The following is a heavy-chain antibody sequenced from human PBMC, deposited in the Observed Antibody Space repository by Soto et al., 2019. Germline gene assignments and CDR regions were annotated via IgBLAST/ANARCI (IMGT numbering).Heavy chain of an antibody. V-gene: IGHV4-59*01. CDR1: GGSISTYY. J-gene: IGHJ6*02. Sequence: SSETLSLTCTVSGGSISTYYWNWIRQPPGKGLEWIGYIYYSGSTNYNPSLKSRVTISVDTSKNQFSLKLSSVAAADTAVYYCAREVVSSSGYYYYGMDVWGQGTTDTVSS. D-gene: IGHD6-25*01. CDR3: AREVVSSSGYYYYGMDV. CDR2: IYYSGST.